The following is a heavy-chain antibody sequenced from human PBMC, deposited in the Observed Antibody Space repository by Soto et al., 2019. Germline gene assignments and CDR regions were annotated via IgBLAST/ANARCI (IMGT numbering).Heavy chain of an antibody. V-gene: IGHV3-11*06. D-gene: IGHD1-26*01. J-gene: IGHJ4*02. Sequence: QVQLVESGGGLVNPGGSLRLSCAASGFTFSDYYMSWIRQAPGKGLEWVSYISSSGTYTNYADSVKGRFTVSRDNAQNSLYLQMNSLTAEDTAVYYCAGKQWEPPGEYYFDSWGQGTLVTVSS. CDR2: ISSSGTYT. CDR1: GFTFSDYY. CDR3: AGKQWEPPGEYYFDS.